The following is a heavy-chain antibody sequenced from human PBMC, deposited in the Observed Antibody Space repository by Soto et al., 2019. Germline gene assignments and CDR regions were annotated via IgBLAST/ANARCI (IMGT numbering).Heavy chain of an antibody. Sequence: QVQLQESGPGLVKPSQTLSLTCTVSGGSISSGGYYWSWIRQHPGKGLERIGYIYYSGSTYYNPSLKSRVTISVDTSKNEFSLKLSSVTAADTAVYYCARSFWTVTTGYYFDYWGQGTLVTVSS. D-gene: IGHD4-17*01. V-gene: IGHV4-31*03. CDR2: IYYSGST. CDR3: ARSFWTVTTGYYFDY. J-gene: IGHJ4*02. CDR1: GGSISSGGYY.